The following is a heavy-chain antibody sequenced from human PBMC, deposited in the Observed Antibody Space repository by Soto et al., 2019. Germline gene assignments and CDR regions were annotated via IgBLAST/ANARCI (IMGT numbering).Heavy chain of an antibody. CDR1: GFTFSSYA. Sequence: GGSLRLSCAASGFTFSSYAMSWVRQAPGKGLEWVSAISGSGGSTYYADSVKGRFTISRDNSKNFLYLQMNGLRAEDTGGYFCAKEMFAAAYAATSPFDLWGQGTLVTAPQ. CDR3: AKEMFAAAYAATSPFDL. CDR2: ISGSGGST. D-gene: IGHD2-8*01. J-gene: IGHJ4*02. V-gene: IGHV3-23*01.